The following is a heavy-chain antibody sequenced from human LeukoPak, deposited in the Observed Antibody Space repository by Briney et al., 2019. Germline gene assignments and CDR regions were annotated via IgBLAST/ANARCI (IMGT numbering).Heavy chain of an antibody. Sequence: GGSLRLSCAASGFTFSDYGMVWVRQAPGKGLEWVAFIRYDGSNKYYADSVKGRFTISRDNSKNTLYVQMNSLRAEDTAVYYCAKEIWPTVTTPGWTYFDYWGQGTLVTVSS. J-gene: IGHJ4*02. CDR1: GFTFSDYG. V-gene: IGHV3-30*02. CDR2: IRYDGSNK. CDR3: AKEIWPTVTTPGWTYFDY. D-gene: IGHD4-17*01.